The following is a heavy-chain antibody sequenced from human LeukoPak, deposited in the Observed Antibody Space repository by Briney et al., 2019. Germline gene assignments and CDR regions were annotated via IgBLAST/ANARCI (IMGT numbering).Heavy chain of an antibody. V-gene: IGHV3-23*01. D-gene: IGHD6-19*01. Sequence: PGGSLRLSCVASGFTFSTYAMSWVRQTPAKGLEWVSVISGGGDITYYADSVEGRFTISRDNSKNTLYLQMNSLRAEDTAVYYCAKAYSSGWYFYYFDYWGQGTLVTVSS. CDR1: GFTFSTYA. J-gene: IGHJ4*02. CDR2: ISGGGDIT. CDR3: AKAYSSGWYFYYFDY.